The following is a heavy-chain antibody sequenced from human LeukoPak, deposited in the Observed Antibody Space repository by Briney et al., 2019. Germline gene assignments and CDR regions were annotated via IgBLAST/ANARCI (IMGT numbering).Heavy chain of an antibody. D-gene: IGHD1-26*01. V-gene: IGHV3-21*01. J-gene: IGHJ4*02. Sequence: GGSLRLSCAASGFTFSDYAMHWVRQAPGKGLEWVSSISGNSNFINYGNSVKGRFSSSRDNAKNSLYLRMNSLRAEDTAVYYCARRDLREIVYWGQGILVTVSS. CDR2: ISGNSNFI. CDR1: GFTFSDYA. CDR3: ARRDLREIVY.